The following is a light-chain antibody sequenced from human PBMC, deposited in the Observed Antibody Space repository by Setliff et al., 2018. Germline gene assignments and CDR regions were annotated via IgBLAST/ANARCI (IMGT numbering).Light chain of an antibody. V-gene: IGLV1-40*01. J-gene: IGLJ1*01. CDR3: QSYDSSLSADV. CDR1: SSNIGKGYD. CDR2: GNN. Sequence: SVLTQPPSVSGAPGQRVTISCAGRSSNIGKGYDVHWYKQLPGTAPKLLMYGNNIRPSGVPDRFSGSQSGTSASLAITGLHYEDEADYYCQSYDSSLSADVFGTGTKGTVL.